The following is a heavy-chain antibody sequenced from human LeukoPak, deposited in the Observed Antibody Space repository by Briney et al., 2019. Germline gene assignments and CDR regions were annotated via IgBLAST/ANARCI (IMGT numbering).Heavy chain of an antibody. Sequence: GGSLRLSCAASGFTFSSYAMSGVGQARGKGMEGVSAISGSGGSAYYADSVKGRFTISRDNSKNTLYLQMNSLRAEDTAVYYCARSRDYDFWSGYDAFDIWGQGTMVTVSS. CDR3: ARSRDYDFWSGYDAFDI. CDR2: ISGSGGSA. J-gene: IGHJ3*02. D-gene: IGHD3-3*01. CDR1: GFTFSSYA. V-gene: IGHV3-23*01.